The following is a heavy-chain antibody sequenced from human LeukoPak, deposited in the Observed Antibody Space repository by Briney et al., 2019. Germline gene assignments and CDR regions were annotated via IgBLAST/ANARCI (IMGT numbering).Heavy chain of an antibody. Sequence: SVTVSCKASGGTFSSYAISWVRQAPGQGLEWMGGIIPIFGTANYAQKFQGRVTITADESTSTAYMELSSLRSEDTAVYYCARYPYCSSTSCYDPHYYYYYGMDVWGQGTTVTVSS. CDR2: IIPIFGTA. J-gene: IGHJ6*02. V-gene: IGHV1-69*13. CDR1: GGTFSSYA. CDR3: ARYPYCSSTSCYDPHYYYYYGMDV. D-gene: IGHD2-2*01.